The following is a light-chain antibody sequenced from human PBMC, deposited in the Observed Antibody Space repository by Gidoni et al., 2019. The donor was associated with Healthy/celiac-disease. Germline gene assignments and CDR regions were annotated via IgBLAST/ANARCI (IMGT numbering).Light chain of an antibody. CDR3: QAWDSSTPYV. CDR1: KLGDKY. CDR2: QDS. Sequence: YELTKPPPVPVSTGQTASITCSGDKLGDKYACWYQQKPGRSPVLVIYQDSKRPSGIPERFSGSNSGNTATLTISGTQAMDEADYYCQAWDSSTPYVFGTGTKVTVL. J-gene: IGLJ1*01. V-gene: IGLV3-1*01.